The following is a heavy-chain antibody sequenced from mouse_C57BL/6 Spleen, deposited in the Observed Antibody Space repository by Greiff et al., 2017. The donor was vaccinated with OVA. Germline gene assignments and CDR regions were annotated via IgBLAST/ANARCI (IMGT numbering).Heavy chain of an antibody. D-gene: IGHD1-1*01. CDR1: GFTFSSYA. V-gene: IGHV5-9-1*02. J-gene: IGHJ1*03. Sequence: EVHLVESGEGLVKPGGSLKLSCAASGFTFSSYAMSWVRQTPEKRLEWVAYISSGGDYIYYADTVKGRFTISRDNARNTLYLQMSSLKSEDTAMYYGTRDRDYGSSSWYFDVWGTGTTVTVSS. CDR2: ISSGGDYI. CDR3: TRDRDYGSSSWYFDV.